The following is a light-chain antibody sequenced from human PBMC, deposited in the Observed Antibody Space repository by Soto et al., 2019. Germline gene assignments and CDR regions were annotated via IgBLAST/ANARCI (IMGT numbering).Light chain of an antibody. V-gene: IGKV3-20*01. CDR3: QQYGSSPRT. Sequence: EMVLTQSPGTLSLSPGERATLSCRASQSVSSSYLAWYQQKPGQAPRLLIYDASSRATGIPDRFSGSGSGTDFTLTISRLEPEDLAVYYCQQYGSSPRTFGQGTKVEIK. CDR1: QSVSSSY. CDR2: DAS. J-gene: IGKJ1*01.